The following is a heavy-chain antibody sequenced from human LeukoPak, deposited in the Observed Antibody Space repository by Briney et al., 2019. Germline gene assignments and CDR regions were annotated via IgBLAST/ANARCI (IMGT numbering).Heavy chain of an antibody. Sequence: ASVKVSCKASGYTFTSYGISWVRQAPGQGLEWMGWISAYNGNTNYAQKLQGRVTMTTDTSTSTAYMELRSLRSADTAVYYCARHGYSSSPWRGDAFEIWGQGTMVTVSS. J-gene: IGHJ3*02. V-gene: IGHV1-18*01. D-gene: IGHD6-6*01. CDR2: ISAYNGNT. CDR3: ARHGYSSSPWRGDAFEI. CDR1: GYTFTSYG.